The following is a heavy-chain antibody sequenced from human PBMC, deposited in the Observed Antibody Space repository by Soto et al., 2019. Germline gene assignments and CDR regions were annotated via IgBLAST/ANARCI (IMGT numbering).Heavy chain of an antibody. D-gene: IGHD3-10*01. J-gene: IGHJ3*02. V-gene: IGHV4-39*07. CDR2: IYYSGST. CDR3: ARDTPRGDAFDI. Sequence: SETLSLTCTVSGGSISSSSYYWGWIRQPPGKGLEWIGSIYYSGSTYYNPSLKSRVTISVDTSKNQFSLKLSSVTAVDTAVYYCARDTPRGDAFDIWGQGTMVTVSS. CDR1: GGSISSSSYY.